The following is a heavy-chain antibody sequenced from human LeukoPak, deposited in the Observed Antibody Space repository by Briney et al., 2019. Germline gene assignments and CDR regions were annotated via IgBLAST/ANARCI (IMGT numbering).Heavy chain of an antibody. D-gene: IGHD3-10*01. CDR3: ARKRPRGGTPTNIDY. CDR2: IFYSGST. Sequence: PSETLSLTCTVPGGSISSSNYYWGWIRQPPGKGLEWIGSIFYSGSTNYNPSLKSRVTISVDTSKNQFSLKLSSVTAADTAVYYCARKRPRGGTPTNIDYWGQGTLVTVSS. V-gene: IGHV4-39*07. CDR1: GGSISSSNYY. J-gene: IGHJ4*02.